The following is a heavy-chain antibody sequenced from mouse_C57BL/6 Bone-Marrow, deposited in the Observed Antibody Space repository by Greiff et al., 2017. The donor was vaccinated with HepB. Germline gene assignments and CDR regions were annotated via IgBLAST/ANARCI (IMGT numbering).Heavy chain of an antibody. Sequence: QVQLQQSGAELVKPGASVKLSCKASGYTFTSYWMQWVKQRPGQGLEWIGEIDPSDSYTNYNQKFKGKATLTVDTSSSTAYMQLSSLTSEDSAVYYCARDGPIAYWGQGTLVTVSA. CDR2: IDPSDSYT. V-gene: IGHV1-50*01. J-gene: IGHJ3*01. CDR1: GYTFTSYW. D-gene: IGHD2-3*01. CDR3: ARDGPIAY.